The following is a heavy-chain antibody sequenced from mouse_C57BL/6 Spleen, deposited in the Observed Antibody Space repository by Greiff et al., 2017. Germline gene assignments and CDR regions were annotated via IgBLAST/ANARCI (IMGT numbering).Heavy chain of an antibody. D-gene: IGHD1-1*01. J-gene: IGHJ4*01. CDR3: ARRVLRSPFAMDY. CDR1: GFTFSDYG. Sequence: DVKLVESGGGLVKPGGSLKLSCAASGFTFSDYGMHWVRQAPEKGLEWVAYISSGSSTIYYADTVKGRFTISRDNAKNTLFLQMTSLRSEDTAMYYCARRVLRSPFAMDYWGQGTSVTVSS. V-gene: IGHV5-17*01. CDR2: ISSGSSTI.